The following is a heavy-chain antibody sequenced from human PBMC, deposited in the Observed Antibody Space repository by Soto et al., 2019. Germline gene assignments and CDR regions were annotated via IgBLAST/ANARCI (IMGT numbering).Heavy chain of an antibody. Sequence: GESLKISCKGSGYSFTSYGISWVRQMPGKGLEWMGRIDPSDSYTNYSPSFQGHVTISADKSISTAYLQWSSLKASDTAMYYCARLGITMVRGVSGWFDPWGQGTLVTVSS. CDR2: IDPSDSYT. V-gene: IGHV5-10-1*01. J-gene: IGHJ5*02. D-gene: IGHD3-10*01. CDR1: GYSFTSYG. CDR3: ARLGITMVRGVSGWFDP.